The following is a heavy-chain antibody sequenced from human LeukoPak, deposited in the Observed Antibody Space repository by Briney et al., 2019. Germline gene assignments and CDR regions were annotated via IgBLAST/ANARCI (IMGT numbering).Heavy chain of an antibody. V-gene: IGHV4-59*01. CDR1: GGSISSYY. Sequence: PSETLSLTCTVSGGSISSYYWSWIRQPPGKGLEWIGYIYYSGSTNYNPSLKSRVTISVDTSKNQFSLKLSSVTAADTAVYYCARDSCSSTSCYGAFDYWGQGTLVTVSS. CDR2: IYYSGST. D-gene: IGHD2-2*01. J-gene: IGHJ4*02. CDR3: ARDSCSSTSCYGAFDY.